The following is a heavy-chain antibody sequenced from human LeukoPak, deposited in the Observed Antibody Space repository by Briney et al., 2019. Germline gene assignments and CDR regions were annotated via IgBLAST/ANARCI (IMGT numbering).Heavy chain of an antibody. Sequence: PGGSLRLSCAASGFTFSTYWMSWVRQAPGKGLEWVGRIKSKTDGGTTDYAAPVKGRFTISRDDSKNTLYLQMNSLKTEDTAVYYCTTDDKSLEWLLYYWGQGTLVTVSS. CDR2: IKSKTDGGTT. J-gene: IGHJ4*02. V-gene: IGHV3-15*01. CDR3: TTDDKSLEWLLYY. CDR1: GFTFSTYW. D-gene: IGHD3-3*01.